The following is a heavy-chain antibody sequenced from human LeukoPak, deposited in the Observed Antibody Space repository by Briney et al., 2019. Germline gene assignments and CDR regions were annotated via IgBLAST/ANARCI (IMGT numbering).Heavy chain of an antibody. D-gene: IGHD2-2*01. Sequence: GASVKVSCKASGYTFSNYGITWVRQAPGQGLEWMGWISGYNGNTNYEQKLQGRVTMTTDTSTSTAYMELRSLRSDDTAVYYCARGQRCSSTSCYWRGYHPYYFGYWGQGTLVTVSS. V-gene: IGHV1-18*01. J-gene: IGHJ4*02. CDR1: GYTFSNYG. CDR2: ISGYNGNT. CDR3: ARGQRCSSTSCYWRGYHPYYFGY.